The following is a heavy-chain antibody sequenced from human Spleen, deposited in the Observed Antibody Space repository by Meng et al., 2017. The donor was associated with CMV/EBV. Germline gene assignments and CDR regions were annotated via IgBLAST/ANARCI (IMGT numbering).Heavy chain of an antibody. CDR2: INPSGGST. V-gene: IGHV1-46*01. D-gene: IGHD6-13*01. J-gene: IGHJ4*02. CDR3: ARGFLRIAATGLGN. Sequence: ASVKVSCKASGYYFTDYYIHWVRQAPGQGLEWMGMINPSGGSTHYAQKFQGRVTMTRDTSTSTVYMELSSLSSEDTAVYFCARGFLRIAATGLGNWGLGTLVTVSS. CDR1: GYYFTDYY.